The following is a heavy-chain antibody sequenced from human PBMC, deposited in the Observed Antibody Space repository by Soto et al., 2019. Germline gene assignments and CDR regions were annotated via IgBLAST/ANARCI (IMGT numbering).Heavy chain of an antibody. D-gene: IGHD3-22*01. V-gene: IGHV3-23*01. CDR1: GFTFSSYA. CDR2: ISGSGGGT. Sequence: VGSLRLSCAASGFTFSSYAMSWVRQAPGKGLEWVSTISGSGGGTYYADSVKGRFTISRDNSKNTLYLQMNSLRAEDTAVYHCAKELIYYYEGYWGPGTQVTVSS. CDR3: AKELIYYYEGY. J-gene: IGHJ4*02.